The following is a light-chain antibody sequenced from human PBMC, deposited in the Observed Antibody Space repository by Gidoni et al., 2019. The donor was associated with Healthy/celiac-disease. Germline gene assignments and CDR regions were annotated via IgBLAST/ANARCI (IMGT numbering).Light chain of an antibody. V-gene: IGKV3-20*01. J-gene: IGKJ3*01. CDR1: QSVSSSY. CDR2: GAS. CDR3: QQYGT. Sequence: EIVLTQSPGTLSLSPGERATLSCRASQSVSSSYLAWYQQKPGQAPRLLIYGASSRATGIPDSFSGSGSGTDFTLTISRLEPEDFAVYYCQQYGTFGPGTKVEIK.